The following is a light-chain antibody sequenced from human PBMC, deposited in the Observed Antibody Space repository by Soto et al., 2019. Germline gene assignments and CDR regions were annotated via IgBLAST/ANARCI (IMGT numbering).Light chain of an antibody. CDR2: DAS. J-gene: IGKJ2*01. Sequence: DIQMTQSPSTLSASVGDRVTITCRASQSISSWLAWYQQKPGKAPKLLIYDASSLESGVPSRFSGSGSGTEFARTISSLQHDDFATYYCQQYHSYSYTFGQGTKLEIK. CDR3: QQYHSYSYT. V-gene: IGKV1-5*01. CDR1: QSISSW.